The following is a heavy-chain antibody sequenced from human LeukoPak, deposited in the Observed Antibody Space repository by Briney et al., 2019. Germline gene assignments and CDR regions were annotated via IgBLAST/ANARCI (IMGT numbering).Heavy chain of an antibody. CDR1: GFTFSSYG. D-gene: IGHD3-22*01. V-gene: IGHV3-30*02. CDR2: IRYDGSNK. J-gene: IGHJ4*02. CDR3: AKDYYDSSGYYYRLDY. Sequence: GGSLRLSCAASGFTFSSYGMHWVRQAPGKGLEWVAFIRYDGSNKYYADSVKGRFTISRDNSKNTLYLQMNSLRAEDTAVYYCAKDYYDSSGYYYRLDYWGQGTLVTVSS.